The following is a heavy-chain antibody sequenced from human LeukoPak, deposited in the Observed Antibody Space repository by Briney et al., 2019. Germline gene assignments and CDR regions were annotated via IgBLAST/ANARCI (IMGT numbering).Heavy chain of an antibody. V-gene: IGHV4-39*01. D-gene: IGHD5-24*01. J-gene: IGHJ4*02. CDR2: IYYSGST. Sequence: SETLSLTCTDSGGSISSSSYYWDWIRQPPGKGLEWIGSIYYSGSTYYNPSLKSRVTISVDTSKKQLSLKLSSVTAADTAVYYCARQDDYNFDYWGQGTLVTVSS. CDR1: GGSISSSSYY. CDR3: ARQDDYNFDY.